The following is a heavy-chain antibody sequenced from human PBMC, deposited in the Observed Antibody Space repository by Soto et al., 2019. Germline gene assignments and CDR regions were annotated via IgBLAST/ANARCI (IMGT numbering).Heavy chain of an antibody. D-gene: IGHD3-10*01. CDR2: IGVSGGTT. CDR3: AKVRRFGELRALY. Sequence: EVQLLESGGGLVQPGGSLRLSCAASGFTFSSYAMSWVRQAPGKGLEWVSAIGVSGGTTYYADSVKGRFTIYRDNSKNTLYLQMGSLRAEEPAVYYCAKVRRFGELRALYWGQGTLVTVSS. J-gene: IGHJ4*02. V-gene: IGHV3-23*01. CDR1: GFTFSSYA.